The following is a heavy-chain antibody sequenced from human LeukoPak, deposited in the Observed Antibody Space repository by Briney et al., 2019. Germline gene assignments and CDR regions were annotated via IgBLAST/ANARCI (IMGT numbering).Heavy chain of an antibody. CDR2: ISSSSAST. CDR1: GFTFSSYT. J-gene: IGHJ4*02. CDR3: ATGGGGAY. V-gene: IGHV3-21*01. Sequence: PGGSLRLSCAASGFTFSSYTISWVRQAPGKGLEWVSFISSSSASTYYADSVKGRFTISRDNAKNSLHLQMDSLRAEDTAVYYCATGGGGAYWGQGTLVTVSS. D-gene: IGHD2-15*01.